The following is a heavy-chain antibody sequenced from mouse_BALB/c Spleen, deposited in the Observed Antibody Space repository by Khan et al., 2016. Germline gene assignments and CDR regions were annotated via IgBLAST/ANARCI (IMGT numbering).Heavy chain of an antibody. J-gene: IGHJ2*01. Sequence: EVQLQESGPDLVKPSQSLSLTCTVTGYSITSHYSWHWIRHFPGNKLEWMGILNSSGSNNYNPSLKSRISITRASSKHQFFLQLNSVNNEDTATCYCATSSASYRYDFDYWGQGTALTVSS. V-gene: IGHV3-1*02. CDR3: ATSSASYRYDFDY. CDR2: LNSSGSN. D-gene: IGHD2-14*01. CDR1: GYSITSHYS.